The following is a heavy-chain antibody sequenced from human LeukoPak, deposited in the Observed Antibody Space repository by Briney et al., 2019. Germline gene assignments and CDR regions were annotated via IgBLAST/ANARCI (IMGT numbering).Heavy chain of an antibody. CDR3: ARGAQLTDY. CDR1: GFTFYTYG. V-gene: IGHV3-64*01. D-gene: IGHD6-13*01. J-gene: IGHJ4*02. Sequence: PGGSLRLSCAASGFTFYTYGMHWVRQAPGKGLEYVSGIGPDGGTTYYANSVKGRFTISRDNSKYMLYLQMGSLTTDDMAVYYCARGAQLTDYWGQGPLVTVSS. CDR2: IGPDGGTT.